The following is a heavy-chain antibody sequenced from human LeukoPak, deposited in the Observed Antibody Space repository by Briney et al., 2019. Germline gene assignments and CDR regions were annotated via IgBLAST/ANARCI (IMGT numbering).Heavy chain of an antibody. CDR2: INPNSGGT. Sequence: ASVKVSCKASGYTFTGYYIHWVRQAPGQGLESVGWINPNSGGTDYAQKFQGRLTMTRDTSISTAYMELSSLRSDDTAVYYCARVSDNGSENFDQWGQGTLVTLSS. CDR1: GYTFTGYY. V-gene: IGHV1-2*02. D-gene: IGHD3-10*01. CDR3: ARVSDNGSENFDQ. J-gene: IGHJ4*02.